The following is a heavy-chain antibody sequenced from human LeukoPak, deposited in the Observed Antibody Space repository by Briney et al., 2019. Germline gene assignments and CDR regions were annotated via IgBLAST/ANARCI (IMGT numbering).Heavy chain of an antibody. CDR1: GFTFSSYG. CDR3: ARAMGSGSYRYYYGMDV. D-gene: IGHD3-10*01. V-gene: IGHV3-30*03. Sequence: GRSLRLSCAASGFTFSSYGMHWVRQAPGKGLEWVAVISYDGSNKYYADSVKGRFTISRDNSKNTLYLQMNSLRAEDTAVYYCARAMGSGSYRYYYGMDVWGKGTTVTVSS. J-gene: IGHJ6*04. CDR2: ISYDGSNK.